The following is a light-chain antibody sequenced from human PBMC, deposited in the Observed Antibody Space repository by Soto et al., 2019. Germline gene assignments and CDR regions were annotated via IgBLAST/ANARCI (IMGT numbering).Light chain of an antibody. CDR2: KAS. CDR1: QSISSW. V-gene: IGKV1-5*03. CDR3: QQYNSYPWT. Sequence: DIQMTQSPSTLSASVGDRVTITCRASQSISSWLAWYQQKPGKAPKRLIYKASSLESGVPSRFSGSGSGKEFTLTISSLQPDDFATYYCQQYNSYPWTFGQGTKVEIK. J-gene: IGKJ1*01.